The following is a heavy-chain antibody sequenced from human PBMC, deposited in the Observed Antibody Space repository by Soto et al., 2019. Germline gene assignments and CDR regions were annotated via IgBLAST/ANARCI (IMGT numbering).Heavy chain of an antibody. CDR1: GGTFSSYA. CDR3: ARDLGAPTYYYYYGMDV. CDR2: IIPIFGTA. V-gene: IGHV1-69*13. Sequence: EAPVKASCKASGGTFSSYAISWVRQATGQGLEWMGGIIPIFGTANYAQKFQGRVTITADESTSTAYMELSSLRSEDTAVYYCARDLGAPTYYYYYGMDVWGQGTTVTVSS. J-gene: IGHJ6*02.